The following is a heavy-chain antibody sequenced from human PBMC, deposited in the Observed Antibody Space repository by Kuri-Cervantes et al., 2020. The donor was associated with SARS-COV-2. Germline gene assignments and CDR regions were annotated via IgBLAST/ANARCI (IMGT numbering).Heavy chain of an antibody. CDR2: VSHSGTII. Sequence: GESLKISCAASGFAFGDYYMSWIRQAPGKGLEWVSYVSHSGTIIYQADSVKGRFTISRDNAKNSLYLQMNSLRAEDTAVYSCAKVHSGDNAYFDYWGQGTLVTVSS. CDR3: AKVHSGDNAYFDY. V-gene: IGHV3-11*01. D-gene: IGHD4/OR15-4a*01. J-gene: IGHJ4*02. CDR1: GFAFGDYY.